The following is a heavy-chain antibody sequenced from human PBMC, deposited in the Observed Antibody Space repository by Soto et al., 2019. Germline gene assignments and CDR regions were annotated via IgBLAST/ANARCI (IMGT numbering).Heavy chain of an antibody. J-gene: IGHJ4*02. D-gene: IGHD3-10*01. CDR2: IWYDGSNK. V-gene: IGHV3-33*01. CDR1: GFTFSSYG. Sequence: GGSLRLSCAASGFTFSSYGMHWVRQAPGKGLEWVAVIWYDGSNKYYADSVKGRFTISRDNSKNTLYLQMNSLRAEDTAVYYCARDLFYYYGSGSPVDYWGQGTLVTVS. CDR3: ARDLFYYYGSGSPVDY.